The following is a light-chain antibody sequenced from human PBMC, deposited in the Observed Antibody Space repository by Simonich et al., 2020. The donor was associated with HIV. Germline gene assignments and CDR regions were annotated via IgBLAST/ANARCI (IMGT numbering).Light chain of an antibody. J-gene: IGKJ4*02. V-gene: IGKV3-15*01. CDR2: DSS. CDR3: QQYYSAPLT. Sequence: EIVMTQSPDTLSVSQGERATLSCRTSQSVSGNLAWYQQKPGQAPRLLIYDSSTRATGIPARFSGSGSATEFTLTISSLQAEDVAVYYCQQYYSAPLTFGQGTKVEIK. CDR1: QSVSGN.